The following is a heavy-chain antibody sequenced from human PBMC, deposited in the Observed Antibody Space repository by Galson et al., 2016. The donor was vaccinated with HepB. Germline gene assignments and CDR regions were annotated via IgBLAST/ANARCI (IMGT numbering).Heavy chain of an antibody. D-gene: IGHD4-17*01. CDR1: RDTFNSYA. CDR2: IIPIFDTA. J-gene: IGHJ6*02. CDR3: ARDSSLRSKWPYHLDV. V-gene: IGHV1-69*05. Sequence: VKVSCKASRDTFNSYAISWVRQAPGQGLEWMGGIIPIFDTANYAQRFQGRVIFTTDESTSTAYMELTSLKSEDTAVYYCARDSSLRSKWPYHLDVWGQGTTVTVSS.